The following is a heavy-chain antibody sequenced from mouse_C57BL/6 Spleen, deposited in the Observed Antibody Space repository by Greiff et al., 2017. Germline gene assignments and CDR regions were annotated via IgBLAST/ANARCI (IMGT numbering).Heavy chain of an antibody. V-gene: IGHV1-15*01. Sequence: QVQLKESGAELVRPGASVTLSCKASGYTFTDYEMYWVKQTPVHGLEWIGAIDPETGGTAYNQKFKGKAILTPDKSSSTAYMEIRSLTSEDSAVYYCTRRGLLKGYFDVWGTGTTVTVSS. CDR1: GYTFTDYE. CDR3: TRRGLLKGYFDV. J-gene: IGHJ1*03. CDR2: IDPETGGT. D-gene: IGHD2-3*01.